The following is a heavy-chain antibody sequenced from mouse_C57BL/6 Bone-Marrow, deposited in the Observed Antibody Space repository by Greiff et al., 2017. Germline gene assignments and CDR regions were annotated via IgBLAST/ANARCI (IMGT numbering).Heavy chain of an antibody. V-gene: IGHV5-9*01. CDR2: FSGGGGNT. J-gene: IGHJ3*01. Sequence: DVQLVESGGGLVKPGGSLKLSCAASGFTFSSYTMSWVRQTPEKRLEWVATFSGGGGNTYYPDSVKGRFTISRDNAKNTLYLQMSSLRSEDTALYYCARPINWAFFAYWGQGTLVTVSA. D-gene: IGHD4-1*01. CDR3: ARPINWAFFAY. CDR1: GFTFSSYT.